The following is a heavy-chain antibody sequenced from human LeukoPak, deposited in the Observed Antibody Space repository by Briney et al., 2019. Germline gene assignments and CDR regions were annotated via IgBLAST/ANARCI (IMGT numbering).Heavy chain of an antibody. Sequence: GESLKISCKVSGYSFTNYWIGWVRQMPGKGLEWMGIIYPGDSDTRYSPSFQGQVTISADKSISTAYLQWSSLKASDTAMYYCARQGALAMYAFDIWGQGTMVTVSS. D-gene: IGHD3-3*02. CDR2: IYPGDSDT. J-gene: IGHJ3*02. CDR3: ARQGALAMYAFDI. V-gene: IGHV5-51*01. CDR1: GYSFTNYW.